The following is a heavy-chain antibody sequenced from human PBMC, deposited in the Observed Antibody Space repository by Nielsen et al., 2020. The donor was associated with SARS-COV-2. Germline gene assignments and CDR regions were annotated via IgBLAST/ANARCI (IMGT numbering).Heavy chain of an antibody. D-gene: IGHD2-15*01. CDR3: ARNELPVDAFDI. CDR1: GYTFTGYY. J-gene: IGHJ3*02. V-gene: IGHV1-2*04. CDR2: INPNSGGT. Sequence: ASVKVSCKASGYTFTGYYMHWVRQAPGQGLEWMGWINPNSGGTNYAQKFQGWVTITRDTSISTAYMELSRLRSDDTAVYYCARNELPVDAFDIWGQGTMVTVSS.